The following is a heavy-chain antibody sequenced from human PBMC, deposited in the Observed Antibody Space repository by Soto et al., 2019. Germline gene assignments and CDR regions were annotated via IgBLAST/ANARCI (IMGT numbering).Heavy chain of an antibody. CDR3: ARAPYGSGSH. V-gene: IGHV3-7*01. Sequence: GGSLRLSCAVSGFTLITYEMNWVRQAPGKGLEWVANIKQDGSEKYYVDSVKGRFTISRDNAKNSLYLQMNSLRAEDTAVYYCARAPYGSGSHWGQGTLVTVSS. D-gene: IGHD3-10*01. CDR2: IKQDGSEK. CDR1: GFTLITYE. J-gene: IGHJ4*02.